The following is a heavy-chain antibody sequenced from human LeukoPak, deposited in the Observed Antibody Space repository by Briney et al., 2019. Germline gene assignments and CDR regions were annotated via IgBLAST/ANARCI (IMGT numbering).Heavy chain of an antibody. Sequence: GGSLRLSCAASGFTFSNYGMHWVRQAPGKGLEWVAFIRYDGNNEYYADSVKGRLTISRDNSKNTLFLQMNSLRPEDTAVYYCAEGGTALDYWGQGTLVTVSS. CDR3: AEGGTALDY. CDR2: IRYDGNNE. CDR1: GFTFSNYG. D-gene: IGHD1/OR15-1a*01. J-gene: IGHJ4*02. V-gene: IGHV3-30*02.